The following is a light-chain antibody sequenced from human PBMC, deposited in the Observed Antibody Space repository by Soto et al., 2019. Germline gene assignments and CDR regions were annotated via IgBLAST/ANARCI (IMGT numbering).Light chain of an antibody. CDR1: QTISSSH. J-gene: IGKJ2*02. V-gene: IGKV3-20*01. Sequence: EFVLTQSPGTLSLSPGERVTLSCRASQTISSSHVAWYQQKPGQAPRLLLYHTSSRATGIPDRFRGSGSGTDFTLTLSRLEPEDFAVYYCQHYGSSPPCTFGQGTKLETK. CDR3: QHYGSSPPCT. CDR2: HTS.